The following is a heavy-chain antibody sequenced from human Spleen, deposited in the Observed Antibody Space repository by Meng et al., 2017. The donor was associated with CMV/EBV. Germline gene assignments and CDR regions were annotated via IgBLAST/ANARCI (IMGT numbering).Heavy chain of an antibody. CDR3: ARLPDSGRYSLWAAFHF. D-gene: IGHD1-26*01. J-gene: IGHJ3*01. Sequence: GESLKISCKVSGYTFSNYWIGWVRQTPGKGLEWMGSIYPGDSEARFSPSFRGQVTISLDKSISTAYLQWSSLKASDTAIYYCARLPDSGRYSLWAAFHFWGQGTLVTVSS. V-gene: IGHV5-51*01. CDR1: GYTFSNYW. CDR2: IYPGDSEA.